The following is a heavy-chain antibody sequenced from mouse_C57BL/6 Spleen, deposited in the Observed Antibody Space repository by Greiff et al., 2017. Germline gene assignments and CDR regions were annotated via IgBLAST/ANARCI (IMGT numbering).Heavy chain of an antibody. Sequence: VQLQQSGAELVRPGTSVKLSCKASGYTFTSYWMHWVKQRPGQGLEWIGVIDPSDSYTNYNQKFKGKATLTVDTSSSTAYMQLSSLTSEDSAVYYCARSDAMDYWGQGTSVTVSS. CDR2: IDPSDSYT. CDR1: GYTFTSYW. V-gene: IGHV1-59*01. J-gene: IGHJ4*01. CDR3: ARSDAMDY.